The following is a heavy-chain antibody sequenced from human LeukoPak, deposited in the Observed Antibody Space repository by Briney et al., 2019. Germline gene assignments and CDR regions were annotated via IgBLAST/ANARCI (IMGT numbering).Heavy chain of an antibody. D-gene: IGHD2-2*01. Sequence: GGSLRLSCAASGFIVSSSCMSWVRQAPGKGLEWVSVIYRGGSISYADSVKGRFTISRDNSKNMLYLQMNSLRAEDTAVYYCVIAGSTSGNYYYGMDVWGQGTSVTVSS. J-gene: IGHJ6*02. CDR3: VIAGSTSGNYYYGMDV. CDR1: GFIVSSSC. V-gene: IGHV3-53*01. CDR2: IYRGGSI.